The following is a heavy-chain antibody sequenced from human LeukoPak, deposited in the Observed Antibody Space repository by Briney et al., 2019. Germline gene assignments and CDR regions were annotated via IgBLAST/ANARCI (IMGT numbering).Heavy chain of an antibody. J-gene: IGHJ4*02. CDR2: ISSNGGST. V-gene: IGHV3-64D*06. Sequence: GGSLRLSCSASGFTFSSYAMHWVRQAPGKGLEYVSAISSNGGSTYYADSVKGRFTTSRDNSKNTLYLQMSSLRAEDTAVYYCVKDTYGSGSYYNPGGYFDYWGQGTLVTVSS. CDR3: VKDTYGSGSYYNPGGYFDY. CDR1: GFTFSSYA. D-gene: IGHD3-10*01.